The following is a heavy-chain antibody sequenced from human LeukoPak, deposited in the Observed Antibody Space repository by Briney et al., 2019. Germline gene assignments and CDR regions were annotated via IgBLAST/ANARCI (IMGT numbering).Heavy chain of an antibody. D-gene: IGHD5-24*01. J-gene: IGHJ4*02. V-gene: IGHV3-23*01. CDR3: AKAGRWLQLMDY. Sequence: GGSLRLSCAGSGFTFRSYAMSWVRQAPGKGLEWVSAISGSGGSTYYADSVKGRFTISRDNSKNTLYLQMNSLRAEDTAVYYCAKAGRWLQLMDYWGQGTLVTVSS. CDR1: GFTFRSYA. CDR2: ISGSGGST.